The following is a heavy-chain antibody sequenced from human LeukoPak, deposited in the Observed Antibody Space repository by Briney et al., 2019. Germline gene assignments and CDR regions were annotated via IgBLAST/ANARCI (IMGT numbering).Heavy chain of an antibody. J-gene: IGHJ4*02. Sequence: GGSLRLSCAASGFTFSSYAMSWVRQAPGKGLEWVSAISGSGGSTYYADSVKGRFTISRDNSKNTLYLQMNSLGAEDTAVYYCAKDPHYYDSSGYYYGEPTFVLGYFDYWGQGTLVTVSS. CDR1: GFTFSSYA. CDR3: AKDPHYYDSSGYYYGEPTFVLGYFDY. D-gene: IGHD3-22*01. V-gene: IGHV3-23*01. CDR2: ISGSGGST.